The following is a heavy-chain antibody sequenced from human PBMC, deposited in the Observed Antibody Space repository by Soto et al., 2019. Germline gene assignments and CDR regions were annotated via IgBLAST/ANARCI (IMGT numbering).Heavy chain of an antibody. CDR2: INHSGST. CDR1: GGSFSAYY. CDR3: ARGKYDIVVVPTTIGFDP. J-gene: IGHJ5*02. V-gene: IGHV4-34*02. Sequence: QVQLQQWGARLLKPSETLSLTCAVYGGSFSAYYWSWIRQPPGKGLEWIGEINHSGSTNYNPSLKGRLSISVDTSKYQFSLKLSSVTAADTAVYYCARGKYDIVVVPTTIGFDPWGQGTLVTVSS. D-gene: IGHD2-2*01.